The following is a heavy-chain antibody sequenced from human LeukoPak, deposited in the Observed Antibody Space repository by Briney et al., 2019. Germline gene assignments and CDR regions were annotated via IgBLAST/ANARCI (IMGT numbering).Heavy chain of an antibody. CDR1: GGTFSSYA. Sequence: ASVKVSCKASGGTFSSYAISWVRQAPGQGLEWTGGIIPIFGTANYAQKFQGRVTITTDESTSTAYMELSSLRSEDTAVYYCAGSNYYDSSGYADYWGQGTLVTVSS. J-gene: IGHJ4*02. CDR2: IIPIFGTA. CDR3: AGSNYYDSSGYADY. V-gene: IGHV1-69*05. D-gene: IGHD3-22*01.